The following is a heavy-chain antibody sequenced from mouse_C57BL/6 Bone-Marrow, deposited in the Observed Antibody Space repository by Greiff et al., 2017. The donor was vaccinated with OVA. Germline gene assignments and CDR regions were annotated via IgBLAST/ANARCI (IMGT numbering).Heavy chain of an antibody. Sequence: QVQLQQPGAELVRPGSSVKLSCKASGYTFTSYWMDWVKQRPGQGLEWIGNIYPSDSETHYNQKFKDKATLTVDKSSSTAYMQLSSLTSEDSAVYYCAREGRGNYFDYWGQGTTLTVSS. V-gene: IGHV1-61*01. CDR3: AREGRGNYFDY. J-gene: IGHJ2*01. CDR2: IYPSDSET. CDR1: GYTFTSYW.